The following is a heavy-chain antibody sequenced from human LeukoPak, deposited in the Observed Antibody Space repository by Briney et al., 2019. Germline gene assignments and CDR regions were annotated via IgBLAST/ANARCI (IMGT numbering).Heavy chain of an antibody. CDR2: ISSSGSTI. CDR3: ARDHNQWELLRYFDY. CDR1: GFTFSDYY. Sequence: KTGGSLRLSCAASGFTFSDYYMGWIRQAPGKGLEWVSYISSSGSTIYYADSVKGRFTISRDNAKNSLYLQMNSLRAEDTAVYYCARDHNQWELLRYFDYWGQGTLVTVSS. V-gene: IGHV3-11*01. J-gene: IGHJ4*02. D-gene: IGHD1-26*01.